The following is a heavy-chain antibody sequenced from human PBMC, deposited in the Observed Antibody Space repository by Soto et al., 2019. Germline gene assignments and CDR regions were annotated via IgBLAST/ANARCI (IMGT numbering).Heavy chain of an antibody. V-gene: IGHV3-30*18. CDR3: AKDFGAWSDS. D-gene: IGHD6-19*01. Sequence: QVHLVESGGGVVQPGRSLTISCVGSGFAFSTYGMHWVRQAPANGLEWVALISYDGTDKYYADSVKGRFSISRDNSKQTLSLQMDSLRHEDTAVYYCAKDFGAWSDSWGQGTLVNVSS. J-gene: IGHJ5*02. CDR2: ISYDGTDK. CDR1: GFAFSTYG.